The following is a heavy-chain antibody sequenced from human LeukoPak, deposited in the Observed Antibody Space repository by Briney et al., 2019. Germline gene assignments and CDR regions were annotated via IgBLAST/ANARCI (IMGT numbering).Heavy chain of an antibody. V-gene: IGHV3-23*01. CDR1: GFAFSRYG. CDR2: ISGNGGNT. Sequence: PGGSLRLSCAASGFAFSRYGIDWVRQAPGRGLEWVSGISGNGGNTYYGDSVKGRFTISRDNSKNTVYLQMNSLRAEDTAVYYCAKAQGYLDYWGQGTLATVSS. J-gene: IGHJ4*02. CDR3: AKAQGYLDY.